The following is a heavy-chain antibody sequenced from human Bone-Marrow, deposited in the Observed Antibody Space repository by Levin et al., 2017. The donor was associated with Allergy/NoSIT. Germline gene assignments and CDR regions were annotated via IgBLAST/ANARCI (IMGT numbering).Heavy chain of an antibody. J-gene: IGHJ4*02. CDR2: ICPDDSDT. CDR1: GYSFTKYW. CDR3: ARQAQVAGPGIDY. Sequence: GGSLRLSCQGSGYSFTKYWIGWVRQMPGKGLEWMGIICPDDSDTRYDPSFEGQVTISADKSINTAYLQWSSLKATDTAIDYCARQAQVAGPGIDYWGQGTLVTVSS. D-gene: IGHD1-14*01. V-gene: IGHV5-51*01.